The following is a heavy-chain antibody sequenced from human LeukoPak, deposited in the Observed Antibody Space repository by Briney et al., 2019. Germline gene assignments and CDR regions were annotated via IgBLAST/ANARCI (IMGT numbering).Heavy chain of an antibody. CDR3: ARAVYGSGSYYWNY. D-gene: IGHD3-10*01. V-gene: IGHV5-51*01. CDR2: IYPGDSDT. CDR1: GYSFTSYW. J-gene: IGHJ4*02. Sequence: GESLKISCKDSGYSFTSYWIGWVRQMPGKGLEWMGIIYPGDSDTRYSPSFQGQVTISADKSINTAYLQWGSLKASDTAIYYCARAVYGSGSYYWNYWGQGTLVIVSS.